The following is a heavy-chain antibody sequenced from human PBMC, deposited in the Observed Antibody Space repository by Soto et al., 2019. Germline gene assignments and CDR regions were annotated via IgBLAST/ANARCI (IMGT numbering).Heavy chain of an antibody. V-gene: IGHV1-2*02. CDR3: ARGGGVGVAGSAAFDM. Sequence: QLHLVQSGAVVKKPGASVTVSCSASGYPVTAYYMHWVRQAPGRGLEWRGGINPATGAAKYTQTFQGRGPKTRDTYTSTVFMELSGLKSEDTAAFYCARGGGVGVAGSAAFDMWGQGTLVTVSS. D-gene: IGHD3-3*01. CDR1: GYPVTAYY. CDR2: INPATGAA. J-gene: IGHJ3*02.